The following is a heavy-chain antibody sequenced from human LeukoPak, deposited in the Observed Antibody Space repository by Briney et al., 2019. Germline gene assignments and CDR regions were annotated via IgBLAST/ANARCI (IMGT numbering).Heavy chain of an antibody. D-gene: IGHD5-12*01. V-gene: IGHV3-49*04. Sequence: PGRSLRLSCTASGFTFGDYAMSWVRQAPGKGLEWVGFIRSKAYGGTTEYAASVKGRFTISRDDSKSIAYLQMNSLKTEDTAVYYCTRVSGSSGYSGYDYLEQDYWGQGTLVTVSS. CDR1: GFTFGDYA. CDR3: TRVSGSSGYSGYDYLEQDY. J-gene: IGHJ4*02. CDR2: IRSKAYGGTT.